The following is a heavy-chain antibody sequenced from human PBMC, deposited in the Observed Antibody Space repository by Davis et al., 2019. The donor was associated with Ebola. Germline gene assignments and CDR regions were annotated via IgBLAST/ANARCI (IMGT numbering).Heavy chain of an antibody. D-gene: IGHD2-21*02. V-gene: IGHV3-30*18. CDR2: ISYDGSNK. Sequence: PGGSLRLSCAASGFTFSSYGMHWVRQAPGKGLEWVAVISYDGSNKYYADSVKGRFTISRDNSKNTLYLQMNSLRAEDTAVYYCAKDLGDCGGDCFYYYYYGMDVWGQETTVTVSS. CDR1: GFTFSSYG. CDR3: AKDLGDCGGDCFYYYYYGMDV. J-gene: IGHJ6*02.